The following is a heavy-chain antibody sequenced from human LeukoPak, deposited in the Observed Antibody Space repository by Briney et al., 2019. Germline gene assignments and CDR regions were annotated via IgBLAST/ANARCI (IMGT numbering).Heavy chain of an antibody. V-gene: IGHV3-23*01. CDR2: ISAIGSSI. CDR1: GFTFTTYA. CDR3: TKGELDLVLPLDY. Sequence: GGSLGLSCAASGFTFTTYAMSWVRQAPGKGLEWVSTISAIGSSIYYADSVKGRFTISRDNSENTLYLQMNSLRAEDTAVYYCTKGELDLVLPLDYWGQGTLVTVSS. D-gene: IGHD1-26*01. J-gene: IGHJ4*02.